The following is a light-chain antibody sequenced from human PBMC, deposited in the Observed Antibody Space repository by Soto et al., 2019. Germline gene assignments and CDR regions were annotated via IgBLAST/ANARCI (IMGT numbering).Light chain of an antibody. CDR2: EVT. CDR3: NSYTNRNYVI. J-gene: IGLJ2*01. V-gene: IGLV2-14*01. Sequence: QSALAQPASVSGSPGQSITISCTGTSSDIGDYGYVSWYQQHPGKAPKLIIYEVTNRPSGVSTRFSGSKSGNTASLTISGLQAEDEADYYCNSYTNRNYVIFGGGTK. CDR1: SSDIGDYGY.